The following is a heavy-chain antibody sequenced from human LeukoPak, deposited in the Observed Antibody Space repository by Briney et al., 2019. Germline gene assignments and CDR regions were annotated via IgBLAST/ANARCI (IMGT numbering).Heavy chain of an antibody. D-gene: IGHD5-24*01. CDR2: ISYDGSNK. CDR1: GFTFSSYA. CDR3: ARDGGEMATISIIDY. Sequence: GGSLRLSCAASGFTFSSYAMHWVRQAPGKGLEWVAVISYDGSNKYYADSVKGRFTISRDNSKNTLYLQMNSLRAEDTAVYYCARDGGEMATISIIDYWGQGTLVTVSS. J-gene: IGHJ4*02. V-gene: IGHV3-30-3*01.